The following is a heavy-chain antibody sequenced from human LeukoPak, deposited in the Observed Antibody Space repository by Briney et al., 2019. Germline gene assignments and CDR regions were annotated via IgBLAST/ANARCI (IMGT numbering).Heavy chain of an antibody. CDR1: GFTFSSYW. D-gene: IGHD2-15*01. CDR3: ARSLFGYCSGGSCLNWFDP. CDR2: IKQDGSEK. J-gene: IGHJ5*02. Sequence: GGSLRLSCAASGFTFSSYWMSWVRQAPGKGLEWVANIKQDGSEKYYVDSVKGRFTISRDNAKNSLYLQMNSLRAEDTAVYYCARSLFGYCSGGSCLNWFDPWGQGTLVTVSS. V-gene: IGHV3-7*01.